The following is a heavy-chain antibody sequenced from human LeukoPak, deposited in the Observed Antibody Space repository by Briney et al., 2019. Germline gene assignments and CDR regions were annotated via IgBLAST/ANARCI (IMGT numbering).Heavy chain of an antibody. D-gene: IGHD1-20*01. V-gene: IGHV3-23*01. CDR2: ISGSGGST. CDR1: GFTFSSYG. Sequence: GGSLRLSCAASGFTFSSYGMSWVRQAPGKGLEWVSAISGSGGSTYYADSVKGRFTISRDNSKNTLYLQMNGLRAEDTAVYYCAKDPRITGTTPHFDYWGQGTLVTVSS. CDR3: AKDPRITGTTPHFDY. J-gene: IGHJ4*02.